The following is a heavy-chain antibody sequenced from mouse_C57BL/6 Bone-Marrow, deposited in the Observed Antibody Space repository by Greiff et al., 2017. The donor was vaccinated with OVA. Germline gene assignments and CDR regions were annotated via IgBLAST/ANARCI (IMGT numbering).Heavy chain of an antibody. CDR3: ARHITTVVGGDFAY. Sequence: QVQLKQPGAELVRPGTSVKLSCKASGYTFTSYWMHWVKQRPGQGLEWIGVIDPSDSYTNYNQKFKGKATLTVDTSSSTAYMQLSSLTSEDSAVYYCARHITTVVGGDFAYWGQGTLVTVSA. CDR2: IDPSDSYT. J-gene: IGHJ3*01. D-gene: IGHD1-1*01. CDR1: GYTFTSYW. V-gene: IGHV1-59*01.